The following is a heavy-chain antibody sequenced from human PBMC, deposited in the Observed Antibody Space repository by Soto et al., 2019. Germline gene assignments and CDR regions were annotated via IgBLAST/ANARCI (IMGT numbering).Heavy chain of an antibody. CDR1: GFTFSNYA. Sequence: EVQLLESGGGLVQPGGSLRLSCAASGFTFSNYAISWVRQAPGKGLEWVSAISGSGSSTYYADSVKGRFTISRDNSKNTVYVQMNSLRAEDTAVYYCAKDRAYGDYAYWGQGTLVTVSS. J-gene: IGHJ4*02. CDR2: ISGSGSST. D-gene: IGHD4-17*01. CDR3: AKDRAYGDYAY. V-gene: IGHV3-23*01.